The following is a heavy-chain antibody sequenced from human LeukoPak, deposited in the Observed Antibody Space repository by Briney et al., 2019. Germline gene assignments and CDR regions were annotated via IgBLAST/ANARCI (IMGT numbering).Heavy chain of an antibody. CDR3: GYGDGWLFYY. Sequence: SGGSRRLSCVASGFSLSTYWVNWVRQAPGKGLEWVANIKQGGSEKHYVDSVKGRFTISRDDAKNSVYLQMNSLTAEDTAVYYCGYGDGWLFYYWGQGALITVSS. CDR2: IKQGGSEK. D-gene: IGHD5-24*01. J-gene: IGHJ4*02. CDR1: GFSLSTYW. V-gene: IGHV3-7*01.